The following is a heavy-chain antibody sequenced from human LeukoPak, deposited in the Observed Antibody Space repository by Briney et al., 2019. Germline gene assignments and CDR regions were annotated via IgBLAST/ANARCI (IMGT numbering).Heavy chain of an antibody. J-gene: IGHJ4*02. CDR3: LRGDRRDY. CDR1: GFTFSSYA. CDR2: IDSSGGYM. V-gene: IGHV3-21*06. Sequence: GGSLRLSCAASGFTFSSYAMHWARQAPGRGLEWVSSIDSSGGYMFYADSVKGRFIISRDNAKDSLYLQMNSLRVEDTAVYYCLRGDRRDYWGQGTLVTVSS.